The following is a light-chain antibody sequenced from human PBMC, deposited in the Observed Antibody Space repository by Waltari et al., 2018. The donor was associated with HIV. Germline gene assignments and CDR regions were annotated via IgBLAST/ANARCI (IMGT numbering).Light chain of an antibody. Sequence: QSVLTQPPSVSGAPGQRVTISCTGSSSNIGAGYDVHWYQQLPGTAPKLLIYGNSTRPSGVPDRFSGSKSGTSASLAITGLQAEDEADYYCQSYASSLSGSVFGGGTKLPVL. V-gene: IGLV1-40*01. CDR1: SSNIGAGYD. CDR3: QSYASSLSGSV. CDR2: GNS. J-gene: IGLJ2*01.